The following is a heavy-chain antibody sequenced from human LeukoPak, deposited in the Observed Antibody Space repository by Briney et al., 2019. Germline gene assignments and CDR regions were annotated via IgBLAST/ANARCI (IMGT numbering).Heavy chain of an antibody. V-gene: IGHV1-2*02. D-gene: IGHD6-13*01. CDR3: ARGQLAYNWFDP. J-gene: IGHJ5*02. CDR1: GYTFTAYY. Sequence: RASVKVSCKASGYTFTAYYMHWVRQAPGQGLEWMGWINPNSGGTNYAQKLQGRVTMTRDTSISTAYMELSRLRSDDTAVYYCARGQLAYNWFDPWGQGTLVTVSS. CDR2: INPNSGGT.